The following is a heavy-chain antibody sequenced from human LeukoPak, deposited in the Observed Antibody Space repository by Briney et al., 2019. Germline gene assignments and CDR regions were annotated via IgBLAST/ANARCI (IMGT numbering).Heavy chain of an antibody. CDR1: GDSVSSNSAA. J-gene: IGHJ6*02. Sequence: SQTLSLTCAISGDSVSSNSAAWNWIRQSPSRGLEWLGRTYYRSKWYNDYAVSVKSRITINPDTSKNQFPLQLNSVTPEDTAVYYCARGPMVRGVIYYYYYGMDVWGQGTTVTVSS. V-gene: IGHV6-1*01. CDR3: ARGPMVRGVIYYYYYGMDV. D-gene: IGHD3-10*01. CDR2: TYYRSKWYN.